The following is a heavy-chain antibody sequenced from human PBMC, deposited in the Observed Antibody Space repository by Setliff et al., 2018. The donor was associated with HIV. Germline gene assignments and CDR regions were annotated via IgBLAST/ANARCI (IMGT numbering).Heavy chain of an antibody. CDR1: GFTFKHYY. Sequence: ASVKVSCKASGFTFKHYYIYWVQQAPGKGLKWMGRVDPADGETIYAEQFKDRVTITADMSTHTAYMELRTLRSDDTAVYYCARVPYRSAWFSGGHDAFDVWGQGTMVTVSS. CDR2: VDPADGET. D-gene: IGHD6-19*01. J-gene: IGHJ3*01. V-gene: IGHV1-69-2*01. CDR3: ARVPYRSAWFSGGHDAFDV.